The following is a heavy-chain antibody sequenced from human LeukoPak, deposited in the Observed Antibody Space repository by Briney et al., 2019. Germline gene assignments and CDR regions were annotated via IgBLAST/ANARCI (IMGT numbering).Heavy chain of an antibody. CDR2: ISSSSSYI. D-gene: IGHD3-9*01. CDR1: GFTFSSYS. Sequence: GGSLRLSCAASGFTFSSYSMNWVRQAPGKGLEWVSSISSSSSYIYYADSVKGRFTISRDNAKNSLYLQMNSPRAEDTAVYYCARDQAPRDILTGYSRDNYYFDYWGQGTLVTVSS. V-gene: IGHV3-21*01. J-gene: IGHJ4*02. CDR3: ARDQAPRDILTGYSRDNYYFDY.